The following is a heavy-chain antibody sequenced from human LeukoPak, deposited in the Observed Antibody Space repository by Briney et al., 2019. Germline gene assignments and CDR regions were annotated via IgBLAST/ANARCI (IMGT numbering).Heavy chain of an antibody. V-gene: IGHV1-69*04. CDR1: GGTFSSYV. Sequence: SVKVSCKASGGTFSSYVISWVRQAPGQGLEWMGRIIPILGIANYAQKFQGRVTITADRSTSTAYMELSSLRSEDTAVYYCASPPADYYDSRDYFDYWGQGTLVTVSS. CDR2: IIPILGIA. CDR3: ASPPADYYDSRDYFDY. J-gene: IGHJ4*02. D-gene: IGHD3-22*01.